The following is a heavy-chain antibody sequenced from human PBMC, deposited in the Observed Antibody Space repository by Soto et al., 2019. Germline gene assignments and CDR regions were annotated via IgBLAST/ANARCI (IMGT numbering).Heavy chain of an antibody. CDR1: GGSMSSGGYS. Sequence: QLQLQESGSGLVKPSQTLALTCAVSGGSMSSGGYSWNWIRQPQGKGLEWIGYIFHSGSTYYNPSLKSRVTLAVGRSKNQFSLKLSSVTAADTAVYYCARAGGYGDYTYWFDPCGQGTLVPVSS. CDR2: IFHSGST. V-gene: IGHV4-30-2*01. D-gene: IGHD4-17*01. J-gene: IGHJ5*02. CDR3: ARAGGYGDYTYWFDP.